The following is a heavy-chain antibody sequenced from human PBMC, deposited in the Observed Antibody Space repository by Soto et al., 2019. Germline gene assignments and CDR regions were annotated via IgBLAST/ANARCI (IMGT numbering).Heavy chain of an antibody. Sequence: GGSLRLSCSASGFTFTNYAIHWIRQTPGKGPEYVSAISSNGGSTYYADSVEGRFTISRDNSKNTVFLQMSSLRTEDTAVYYCVARYCSTTTCYQVDYWGQGTLVTVSS. V-gene: IGHV3-64D*06. J-gene: IGHJ4*02. CDR3: VARYCSTTTCYQVDY. CDR2: ISSNGGST. CDR1: GFTFTNYA. D-gene: IGHD2-2*01.